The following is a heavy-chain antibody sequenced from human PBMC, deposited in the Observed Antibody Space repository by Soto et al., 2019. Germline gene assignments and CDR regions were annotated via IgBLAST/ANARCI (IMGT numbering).Heavy chain of an antibody. J-gene: IGHJ4*02. CDR1: GGTFRSYV. CDR3: ARIGTLDWIDDY. D-gene: IGHD1-1*01. CDR2: IIPMYGTT. V-gene: IGHV1-69*12. Sequence: QVQLVQSGAEVKKPGSSVKVSCKASGGTFRSYVTSWVRQAPGQGLEWLGGIIPMYGTTYYAQTFQGRVTIGANXSTSTAFMELSSLRSEDTAVYYCARIGTLDWIDDYWGQGTLVTVSS.